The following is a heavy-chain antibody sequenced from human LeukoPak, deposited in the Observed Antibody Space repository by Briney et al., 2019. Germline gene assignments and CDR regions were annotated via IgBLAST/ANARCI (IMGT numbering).Heavy chain of an antibody. J-gene: IGHJ4*02. V-gene: IGHV4-59*12. CDR1: GGSISSYY. Sequence: SETLSLTCTVSGGSISSYYWSWIRQPPGKGLEWIGYIYYSGSTNYNPSLKSRVTISVDTSKNQFSLKLSSVTAADTAVYYCAREVPYGKYYFDYWGQGTLVTVSS. D-gene: IGHD1-14*01. CDR3: AREVPYGKYYFDY. CDR2: IYYSGST.